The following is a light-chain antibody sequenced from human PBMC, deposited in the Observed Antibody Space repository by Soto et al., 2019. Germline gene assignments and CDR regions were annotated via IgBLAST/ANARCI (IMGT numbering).Light chain of an antibody. CDR3: ISYTGKSASYV. J-gene: IGLJ1*01. V-gene: IGLV2-14*01. CDR2: EVT. Sequence: QSVLAQPASVSGSTGQSITISCTGTSSDVGANNYVAWYQQHPGKAPKLIIYEVTNRPSGVSYRFSASKSGNTASLTISGLQSEDEADYYCISYTGKSASYVFGTGTQLTVL. CDR1: SSDVGANNY.